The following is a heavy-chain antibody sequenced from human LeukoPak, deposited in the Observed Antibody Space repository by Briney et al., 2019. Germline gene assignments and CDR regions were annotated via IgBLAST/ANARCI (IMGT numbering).Heavy chain of an antibody. CDR2: ITSSSSYI. CDR3: ARGPEDS. CDR1: GFTFSSYW. V-gene: IGHV3-21*01. J-gene: IGHJ4*02. Sequence: GGSLRLSCAASGFTFSSYWMNWVRQAPGKGLEWVSSITSSSSYIYYADSVKGRFAISGDNAENSLYLQMNSLRAEDTAMYYCARGPEDSWGQGTLVTVSS.